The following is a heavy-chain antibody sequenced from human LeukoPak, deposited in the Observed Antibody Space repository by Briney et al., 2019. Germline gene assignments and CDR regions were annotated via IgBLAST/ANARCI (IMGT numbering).Heavy chain of an antibody. CDR3: VRELLGVTFDY. CDR2: ISAYNGST. CDR1: GYTFTSYG. Sequence: ASVKVSCKASGYTFTSYGISWVRQAPGQGLEWMGWISAYNGSTNYAQKLQGRVTMTTDTSTSTAYMELRSLRSDDTAVYYCVRELLGVTFDYWGQGTLVTVSS. V-gene: IGHV1-18*01. D-gene: IGHD1-26*01. J-gene: IGHJ4*02.